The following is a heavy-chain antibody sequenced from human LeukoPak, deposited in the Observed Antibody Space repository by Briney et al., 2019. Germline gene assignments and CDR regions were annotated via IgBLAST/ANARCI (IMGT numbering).Heavy chain of an antibody. V-gene: IGHV4-34*01. D-gene: IGHD6-13*01. Sequence: SETLSLTCAVYGGSFSNYYWSWIRQPPGKGLEWIGEINHRGGTNSNPSLKSRVTLSVDTSKTQFSLRLSSVTAADTAVYYCARGKTPSSWYPVYWGQGTLVTVSS. CDR2: INHRGGT. CDR3: ARGKTPSSWYPVY. CDR1: GGSFSNYY. J-gene: IGHJ4*02.